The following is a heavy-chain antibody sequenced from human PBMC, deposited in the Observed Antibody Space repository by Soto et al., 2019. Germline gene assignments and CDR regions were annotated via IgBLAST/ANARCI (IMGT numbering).Heavy chain of an antibody. D-gene: IGHD6-6*01. V-gene: IGHV4-59*01. CDR1: GGSISSYY. J-gene: IGHJ4*02. CDR3: ARDLITDSSSSPTYYFDY. Sequence: QVQLQESGPGLVKPSETLSLTCTVSGGSISSYYWSWIRQPPGKGLEWIGYIYYSGSTNYNPSLKSRVTISVDTSKNQFSLKLSSVTAADTAVYYCARDLITDSSSSPTYYFDYWGQGTLVTVSS. CDR2: IYYSGST.